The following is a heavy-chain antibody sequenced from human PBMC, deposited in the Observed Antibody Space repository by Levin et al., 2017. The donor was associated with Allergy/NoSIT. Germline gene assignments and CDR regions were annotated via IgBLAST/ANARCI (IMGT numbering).Heavy chain of an antibody. CDR1: GHSISNGYY. J-gene: IGHJ4*02. D-gene: IGHD6-19*01. Sequence: ASETLSLTCTVSGHSISNGYYCAWLRQPPGKGLEWIGSVFHTGGTYDNPSLKSRVTVSVDTSKNQFSLRMISVTAADTAVYYCAIGVYSQWLANHWGQGTLVTVSS. CDR3: AIGVYSQWLANH. V-gene: IGHV4-38-2*02. CDR2: VFHTGGT.